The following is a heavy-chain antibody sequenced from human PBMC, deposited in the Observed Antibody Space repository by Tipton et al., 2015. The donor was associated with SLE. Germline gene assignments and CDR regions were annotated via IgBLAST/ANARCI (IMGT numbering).Heavy chain of an antibody. CDR2: IFPILGIA. CDR1: GGTFSTFP. J-gene: IGHJ2*01. CDR3: ARSRPGDWYLDI. V-gene: IGHV1-69*04. Sequence: QSGAEVKKPGSSVKVSCKASGGTFSTFPINWVRQAPGQGLEWMGRIFPILGIANYAQEFQGGVTITADRSTSTVYMDLSSLKYEDTAVYYCARSRPGDWYLDIWGRGTLVTVSS. D-gene: IGHD2-21*01.